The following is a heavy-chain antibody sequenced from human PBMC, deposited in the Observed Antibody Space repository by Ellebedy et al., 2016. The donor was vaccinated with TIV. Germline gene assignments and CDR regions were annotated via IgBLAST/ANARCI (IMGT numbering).Heavy chain of an antibody. D-gene: IGHD3-16*01. J-gene: IGHJ4*02. CDR2: IYSGGST. CDR3: ARAQRGDFDY. Sequence: PSETLSLTCTVSGGSISSNYMSWVRQAPGKGLEWVSVIYSGGSTYYADSVKGRFTISRDNSKNTLYLQMNSLRAEDTAVYYCARAQRGDFDYWGQGTLVTVSS. CDR1: GGSISSNY. V-gene: IGHV3-66*01.